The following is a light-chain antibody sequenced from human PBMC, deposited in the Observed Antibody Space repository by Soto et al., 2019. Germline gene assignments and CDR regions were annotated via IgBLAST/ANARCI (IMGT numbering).Light chain of an antibody. CDR1: SSDVGNYNY. V-gene: IGLV2-11*01. CDR2: DVS. CDR3: CSYAGRYALWV. Sequence: QSVLTQPRSVSGSPGQSVTISCTGTSSDVGNYNYVSWYQQHPGKAPKLMIYDVSKRPSGVPDRFSGSKSGNTASLTISGLQAEDESNYYCCSYAGRYALWVFGGGTKLTVL. J-gene: IGLJ3*02.